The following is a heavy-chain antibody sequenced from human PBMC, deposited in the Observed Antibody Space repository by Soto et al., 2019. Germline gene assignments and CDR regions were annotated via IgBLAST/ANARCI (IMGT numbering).Heavy chain of an antibody. CDR1: GFTFSSYA. CDR3: ARVGNSSGSYFDY. CDR2: ISYDGSNK. D-gene: IGHD6-19*01. Sequence: QVQLVESGGGVVQPGRSLRLSCAASGFTFSSYAMHWVRQAPGKGLEWVAVISYDGSNKYYADSVKGRFTISRDNSKNPLYLQMNSLRAEDTAVYYCARVGNSSGSYFDYWGQGTLVTVSS. J-gene: IGHJ4*02. V-gene: IGHV3-30-3*01.